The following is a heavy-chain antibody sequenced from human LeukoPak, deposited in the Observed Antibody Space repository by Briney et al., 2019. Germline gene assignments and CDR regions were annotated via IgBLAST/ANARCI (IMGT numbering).Heavy chain of an antibody. J-gene: IGHJ6*03. CDR2: IYSGGST. CDR1: GFTFSSYA. Sequence: GGSLRLSCAASGFTFSSYAMSWVRQAPGKGLEWVSVIYSGGSTYYADSVKGRFTISRDNSKNTLYLQMNSLRAEDTAVYYCARALGYCSSTSCSYYMDVWGKGTTVTVSS. CDR3: ARALGYCSSTSCSYYMDV. D-gene: IGHD2-2*01. V-gene: IGHV3-66*02.